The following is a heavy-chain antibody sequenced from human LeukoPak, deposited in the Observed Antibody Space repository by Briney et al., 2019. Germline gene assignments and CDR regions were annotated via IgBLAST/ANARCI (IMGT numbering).Heavy chain of an antibody. Sequence: AGSLRLSCAASGFTFSGYSMNWVRQPPGKGLEWVSPISSSSSYIYYAGSVKGRFTISRDNAKNSLYLQMNSLRAEDTAVYYCAQLPLSYDYYGMDVWGQGTTVTVSS. V-gene: IGHV3-21*01. CDR2: ISSSSSYI. D-gene: IGHD2-2*01. J-gene: IGHJ6*02. CDR1: GFTFSGYS. CDR3: AQLPLSYDYYGMDV.